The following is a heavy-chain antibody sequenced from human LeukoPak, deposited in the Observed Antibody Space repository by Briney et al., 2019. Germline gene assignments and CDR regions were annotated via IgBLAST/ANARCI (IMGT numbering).Heavy chain of an antibody. J-gene: IGHJ3*02. CDR1: GFTFSSYA. CDR2: ISYDGSNK. V-gene: IGHV3-30-3*01. D-gene: IGHD2-15*01. CDR3: ARPSPWAVTVVGGAFDI. Sequence: GGSLTLSCAASGFTFSSYAMHWVRQAPGKGLEWVAVISYDGSNKYYADSVKGRFTISRDNSKNTLYLQMNSLRAEDTAVYYCARPSPWAVTVVGGAFDIWGQGTMVTVSS.